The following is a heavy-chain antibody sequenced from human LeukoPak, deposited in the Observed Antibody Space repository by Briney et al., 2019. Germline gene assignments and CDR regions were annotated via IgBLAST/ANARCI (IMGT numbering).Heavy chain of an antibody. J-gene: IGHJ4*02. V-gene: IGHV4-59*08. CDR2: IYYSGST. D-gene: IGHD3-3*01. CDR1: GGSISSYY. CDR3: ARYDFWSGYSDY. Sequence: SETLSLTCTVSGGSISSYYWSWIRRPPGKGLGWIGYIYYSGSTNYNPSLKSRVTISVDTSKNQFSLKLSSVTAADTAVYYCARYDFWSGYSDYWGQGTLVTVSS.